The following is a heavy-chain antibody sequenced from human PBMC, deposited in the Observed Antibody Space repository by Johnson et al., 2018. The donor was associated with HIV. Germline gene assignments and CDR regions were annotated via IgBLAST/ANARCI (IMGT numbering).Heavy chain of an antibody. J-gene: IGHJ3*02. Sequence: QVQLVESGGGVVQPGRSLRLSCAASGFTFSSYAMHWVRQAPGKGLEWVAVISYDGSNKYYADSVKGRFTISRDNAKNSLYLQMNSLRAEDTGVYYCASHLSYYDLWSGYYRGGDAFDIWGQGTMVTVSS. CDR3: ASHLSYYDLWSGYYRGGDAFDI. CDR2: ISYDGSNK. CDR1: GFTFSSYA. V-gene: IGHV3-30*04. D-gene: IGHD3-3*01.